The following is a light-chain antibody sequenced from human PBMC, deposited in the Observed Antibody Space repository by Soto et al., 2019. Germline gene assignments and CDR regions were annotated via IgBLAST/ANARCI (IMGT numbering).Light chain of an antibody. V-gene: IGLV2-14*01. CDR1: SSDVGGYHY. Sequence: QSALTQPASVSGSPGQSITISCTGTSSDVGGYHYVSWYQQHPGKAPKLMIYDVSNRPSGVSNRFSGSKSGNTASLTISGLQAEDEADYYCSSYTSSSPYVVFGGVTKVTVL. CDR3: SSYTSSSPYVV. CDR2: DVS. J-gene: IGLJ2*01.